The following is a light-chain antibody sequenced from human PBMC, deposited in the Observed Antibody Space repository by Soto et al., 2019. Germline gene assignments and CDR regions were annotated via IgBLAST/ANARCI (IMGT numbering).Light chain of an antibody. CDR1: QSISNH. CDR2: DVS. CDR3: QQYHRYST. J-gene: IGKJ1*01. Sequence: DLQMTQSPSSLSASVEDRVIITCRASQSISNHLNWYQQKPGKAPNLLIYDVSTLDSGVPSRFSGSASGTEFTLTISSLESDDFATYYCQQYHRYSTFGQGTKVDIK. V-gene: IGKV1-5*01.